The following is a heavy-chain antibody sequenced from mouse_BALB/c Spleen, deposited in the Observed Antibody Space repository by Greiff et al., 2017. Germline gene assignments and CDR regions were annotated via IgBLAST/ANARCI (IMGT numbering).Heavy chain of an antibody. J-gene: IGHJ2*01. D-gene: IGHD1-1*01. Sequence: EVKLMESGGGLVQPGGSLKLSCAASGFDFSRYWMSWVRQAPGKGLEWIGEINPDSSTINYTPSLKDKFIISRDNAKNTLYLQMSKVRSEDTALYYCARPGSTTVVDYFDYWGQGTTLTVSS. CDR3: ARPGSTTVVDYFDY. CDR2: INPDSSTI. CDR1: GFDFSRYW. V-gene: IGHV4-1*02.